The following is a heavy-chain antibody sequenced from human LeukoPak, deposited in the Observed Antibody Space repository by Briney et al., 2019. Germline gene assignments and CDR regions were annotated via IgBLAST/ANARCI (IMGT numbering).Heavy chain of an antibody. CDR1: GGSISSYY. D-gene: IGHD5-18*01. CDR3: ARVVWGYSYGYYFDY. Sequence: SETLSLTCTVSGGSISSYYWSWVRQPPGRGLEWIGYIYYSGRTNYNPSLKSRVTISVDTSKDQFSLKLRSVTAADTAVYYCARVVWGYSYGYYFDYWGQGTLVTVSS. V-gene: IGHV4-59*01. CDR2: IYYSGRT. J-gene: IGHJ4*02.